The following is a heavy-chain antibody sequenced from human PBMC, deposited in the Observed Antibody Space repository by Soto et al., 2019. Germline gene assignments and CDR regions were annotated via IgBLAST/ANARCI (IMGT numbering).Heavy chain of an antibody. CDR3: AYLPCSGGSCYWFSFSGMDV. V-gene: IGHV2-5*02. D-gene: IGHD2-15*01. J-gene: IGHJ6*02. Sequence: QITLKESGPTLVKPTQTLTLTCTFSGFSLSTSGVGVAWIRQPPGKALEWLALIYWDDDKRYRPSLESRLTSAKGSSEDQVVVTMTNMDAVDTATYYCAYLPCSGGSCYWFSFSGMDVWGQGTTVTVSS. CDR1: GFSLSTSGVG. CDR2: IYWDDDK.